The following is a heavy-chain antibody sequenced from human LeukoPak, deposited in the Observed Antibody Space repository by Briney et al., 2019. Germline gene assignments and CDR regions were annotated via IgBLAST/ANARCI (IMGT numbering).Heavy chain of an antibody. D-gene: IGHD6-13*01. CDR3: ASSSPGGIAAAGFFHFDY. CDR1: GYTFTSYY. CDR2: INPSGGST. J-gene: IGHJ4*02. Sequence: ASVKVSCKASGYTFTSYYMHWVRQAPGQGLEWMGIINPSGGSTSYAQKFQGRVTITTDDSTSTAYMELSSLRSEDTAVYYCASSSPGGIAAAGFFHFDYWAREPWSPSPQ. V-gene: IGHV1-46*01.